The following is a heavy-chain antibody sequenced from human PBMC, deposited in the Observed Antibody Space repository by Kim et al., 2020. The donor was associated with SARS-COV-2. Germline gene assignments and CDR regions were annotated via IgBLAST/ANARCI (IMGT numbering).Heavy chain of an antibody. Sequence: ASVKVSCKASGYTFTNYGFSWVRQAPGQGLEWMGWVSAYNVNTNYAQKFQGRVTMTTDTSTSTAYMELRSLRSDDTAVYYCARDGGSGLLYWGQGTQVTVSS. CDR3: ARDGGSGLLY. CDR1: GYTFTNYG. J-gene: IGHJ4*02. CDR2: VSAYNVNT. D-gene: IGHD6-19*01. V-gene: IGHV1-18*04.